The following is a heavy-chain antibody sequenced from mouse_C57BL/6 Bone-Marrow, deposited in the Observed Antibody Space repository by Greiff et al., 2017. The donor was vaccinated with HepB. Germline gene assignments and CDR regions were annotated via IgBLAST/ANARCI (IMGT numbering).Heavy chain of an antibody. CDR3: TPAWFAD. V-gene: IGHV14-4*01. J-gene: IGHJ3*01. CDR2: IDPENSDT. CDR1: GFNIKDDY. Sequence: EVKLMEPGAELVRPGASVKLSCTASGFNIKDDYMHWVKQRPEQGLEWIGWIDPENSDTEYASKFQGKATITADTSSNTAYLQLSSLTSEDTAVYYCTPAWFADWGQGTLVTVSA.